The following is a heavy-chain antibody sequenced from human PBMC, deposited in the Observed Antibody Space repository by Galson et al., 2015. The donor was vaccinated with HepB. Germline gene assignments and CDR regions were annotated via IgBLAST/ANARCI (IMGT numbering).Heavy chain of an antibody. Sequence: CAIYGDSVSSNSAAWHWTRQSPSRGLEWLGRTYYRSEWYSDYAVSVKGRIIINLDKSKNMFSLHLKSVTPEDTAVYYCARRLFTLGSCSYLDYWGQGTLVTVSS. V-gene: IGHV6-1*01. CDR1: GDSVSSNSAA. CDR2: TYYRSEWYS. D-gene: IGHD3-16*02. J-gene: IGHJ4*02. CDR3: ARRLFTLGSCSYLDY.